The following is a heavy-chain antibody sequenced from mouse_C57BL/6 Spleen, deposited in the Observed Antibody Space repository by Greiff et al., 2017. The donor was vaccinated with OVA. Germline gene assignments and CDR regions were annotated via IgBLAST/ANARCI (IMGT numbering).Heavy chain of an antibody. Sequence: VQLQQSGPELVKPGASVKISCKASGYAFSSSWMNWVKQRPGKGLEWIGRIYPGDGDTNYNGKFKGKATLTADKSSSTAYMQLSSLTSEDYAVYFCARPLYYSNSYAMDYWGQGTSVTVSS. CDR2: IYPGDGDT. D-gene: IGHD2-5*01. CDR1: GYAFSSSW. V-gene: IGHV1-82*01. CDR3: ARPLYYSNSYAMDY. J-gene: IGHJ4*01.